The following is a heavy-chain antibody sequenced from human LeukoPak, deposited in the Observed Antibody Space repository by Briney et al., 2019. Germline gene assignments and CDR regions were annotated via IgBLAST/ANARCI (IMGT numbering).Heavy chain of an antibody. D-gene: IGHD3-10*01. CDR3: ARLGRYYGSGSYYNAVRIYYYYMDV. CDR2: IYYSGST. V-gene: IGHV4-59*12. J-gene: IGHJ6*03. Sequence: SETLSLTCTVSGGSISSYYWSWIRQPPGKGLEWIGYIYYSGSTNYNPSLKSRVTISVDTSKNQFSLKLSSVTAADTAVYYCARLGRYYGSGSYYNAVRIYYYYMDVWGKGTTVTISS. CDR1: GGSISSYY.